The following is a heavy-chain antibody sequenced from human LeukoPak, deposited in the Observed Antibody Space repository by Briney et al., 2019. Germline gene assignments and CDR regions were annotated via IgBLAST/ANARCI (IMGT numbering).Heavy chain of an antibody. V-gene: IGHV3-21*01. CDR2: ISGSSSYI. CDR1: GFTFSSYS. Sequence: GGSLRLPCAASGFTFSSYSMNWVRQAPGKGLEWVSSISGSSSYIYYADSVKGRFTISRDNAKNSLYLQMNSLRAEDTAVYYCARPYCSGGSCYSWFPDYWGQGTLVTVSS. CDR3: ARPYCSGGSCYSWFPDY. D-gene: IGHD2-15*01. J-gene: IGHJ4*02.